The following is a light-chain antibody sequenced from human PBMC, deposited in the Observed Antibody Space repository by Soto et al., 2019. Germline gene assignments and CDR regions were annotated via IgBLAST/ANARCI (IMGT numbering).Light chain of an antibody. V-gene: IGKV1-17*01. CDR3: LQHNNYPPLT. CDR1: QGIRND. CDR2: AAS. J-gene: IGKJ5*01. Sequence: DIQMTQSPSSLSASVGDRVTITCRASQGIRNDLAWYQQKPGKAPKRLIYAASSLQSGVPSRLSGSGSGTEFTLTISSLQPEDFATYYCLQHNNYPPLTFGQGTRLEIK.